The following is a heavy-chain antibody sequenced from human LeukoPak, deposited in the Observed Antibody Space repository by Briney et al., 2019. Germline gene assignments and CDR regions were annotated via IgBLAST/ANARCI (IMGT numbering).Heavy chain of an antibody. CDR1: GFTFSSYA. CDR2: ISGSGGST. J-gene: IGHJ4*02. D-gene: IGHD6-19*01. V-gene: IGHV3-23*01. Sequence: PWGSLRLSCAASGFTFSSYAMSWVRQAPGKGLEWVSAISGSGGSTYYADSMKGRFTISRDNSKNTLYLQMNSLRAEDTAVYYCAKGMGGRAVMFDYWGQGTLVTVSS. CDR3: AKGMGGRAVMFDY.